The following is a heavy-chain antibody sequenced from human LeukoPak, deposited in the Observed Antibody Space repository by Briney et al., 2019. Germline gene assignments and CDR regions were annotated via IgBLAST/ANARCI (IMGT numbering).Heavy chain of an antibody. CDR1: GGSISSGGYY. D-gene: IGHD2-2*01. CDR3: ARVPGYCSSTSCPYYFDY. Sequence: SETLSLTCTVSGGSISSGGYYWSWIRQHPGKGLGWIGYIYYSGSTYYNPSLKSRVTISVDTSKNQFSLKLSSVTAADTAVYYCARVPGYCSSTSCPYYFDYWGQGTLVTVSS. CDR2: IYYSGST. J-gene: IGHJ4*02. V-gene: IGHV4-31*03.